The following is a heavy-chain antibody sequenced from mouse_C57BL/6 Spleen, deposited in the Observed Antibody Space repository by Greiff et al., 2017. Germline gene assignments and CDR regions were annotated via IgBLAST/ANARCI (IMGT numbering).Heavy chain of an antibody. J-gene: IGHJ4*01. D-gene: IGHD1-1*01. CDR1: GYAFSSSW. V-gene: IGHV1-82*01. CDR2: IYPGDGDT. Sequence: QVQLQQSGPELVKPGASVKISCKASGYAFSSSWMNWVKQRPGKGLEWIGRIYPGDGDTNYNGKFKGKATLTADKSSSTAYMQLSSLTSEDSAVYFCARGTTLVGSCSNYAMGYWGKGTSVTVAS. CDR3: ARGTTLVGSCSNYAMGY.